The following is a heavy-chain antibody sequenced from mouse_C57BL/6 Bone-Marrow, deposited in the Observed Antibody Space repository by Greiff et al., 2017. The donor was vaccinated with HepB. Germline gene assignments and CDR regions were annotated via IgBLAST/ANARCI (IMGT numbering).Heavy chain of an antibody. CDR3: TRPGPGWYFDV. Sequence: EVKVVESGGGLVQPGGSMKLSCAASGFTFSDAWMDWVRQSPEKGLEWVAEIRNKANNHATYYAESVKGRFTISRDDSKSSVYLQMNSVRAEDTGIYYCTRPGPGWYFDVWGTGTTVTVSS. V-gene: IGHV6-6*01. D-gene: IGHD3-3*01. CDR1: GFTFSDAW. CDR2: IRNKANNHAT. J-gene: IGHJ1*03.